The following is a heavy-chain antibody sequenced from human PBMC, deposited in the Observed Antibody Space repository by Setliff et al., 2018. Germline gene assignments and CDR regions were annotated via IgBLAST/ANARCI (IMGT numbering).Heavy chain of an antibody. Sequence: SKTLSLTCTVSGGSISSGNYYWSWIRQPAGKGLEWIGHIQTSGTTNYNPSLKSRVTISVAASKNQFSLKLSSVTAADTAVFYCARLSGYYFDYWGQGTLVTVSS. J-gene: IGHJ4*02. CDR3: ARLSGYYFDY. CDR1: GGSISSGNYY. CDR2: IQTSGTT. V-gene: IGHV4-61*09. D-gene: IGHD3-22*01.